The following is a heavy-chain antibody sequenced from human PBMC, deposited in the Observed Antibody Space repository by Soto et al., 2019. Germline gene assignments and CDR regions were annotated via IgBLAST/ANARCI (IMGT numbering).Heavy chain of an antibody. CDR1: GGSISGFY. D-gene: IGHD2-21*01. V-gene: IGHV4-4*07. CDR3: ARGPFLFEDWYFHI. J-gene: IGHJ2*01. CDR2: IYSSGTT. Sequence: SETLSLTCTAAGGSISGFYWSWVRQPAGKGLEWIGRIYSSGTTKYNPSLRNRVTMSVDTSTDQYSLNLASMTAADTAVYFCARGPFLFEDWYFHIW.